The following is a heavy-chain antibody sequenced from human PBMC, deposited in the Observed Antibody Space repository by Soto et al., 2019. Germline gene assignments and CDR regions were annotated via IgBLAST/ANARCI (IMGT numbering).Heavy chain of an antibody. V-gene: IGHV1-8*01. D-gene: IGHD4-17*01. CDR3: ARGVKYGAYSRWFDP. Sequence: QVQLVQSGAEVKKPGASVKVSCKASGYTFTSYDINWVRQATGQGLEYLGWMNPNSGNTGYVQNFQGRVTMTRDTSISTAYMELSSLRSEDTAVYFCARGVKYGAYSRWFDPWGQGTLVTVSS. CDR2: MNPNSGNT. CDR1: GYTFTSYD. J-gene: IGHJ5*02.